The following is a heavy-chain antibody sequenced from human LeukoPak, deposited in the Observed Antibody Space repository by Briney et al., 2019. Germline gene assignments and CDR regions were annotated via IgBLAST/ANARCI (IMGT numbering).Heavy chain of an antibody. CDR3: ARDLYSSSWYENYYYYGMDV. J-gene: IGHJ6*02. CDR1: GGTFSSYA. V-gene: IGHV1-69*13. Sequence: SVKVSCKASGGTFSSYAISWVRQAPGQGLEWMGGIIPIFGTANYAQKFQGRVTITADESTSTVYMELRSLRSDDTAVYYCARDLYSSSWYENYYYYGMDVWGQGTTVTVSS. D-gene: IGHD6-13*01. CDR2: IIPIFGTA.